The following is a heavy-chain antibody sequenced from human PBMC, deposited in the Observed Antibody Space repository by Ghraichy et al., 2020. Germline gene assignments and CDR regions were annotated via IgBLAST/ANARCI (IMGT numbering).Heavy chain of an antibody. CDR2: ISSSSSYI. D-gene: IGHD3-22*01. V-gene: IGHV3-21*01. CDR1: GFTFSSYS. J-gene: IGHJ6*03. CDR3: ARVLSGYTNKYYYYYMDV. Sequence: GGALRLSCAASGFTFSSYSMNWVRQAPGKGLEWVSSISSSSSYIYYADSVKGRFTISRDNAKNSLYLQMNSLRAEDTAVYYCARVLSGYTNKYYYYYMDVWGKGTTVTVSS.